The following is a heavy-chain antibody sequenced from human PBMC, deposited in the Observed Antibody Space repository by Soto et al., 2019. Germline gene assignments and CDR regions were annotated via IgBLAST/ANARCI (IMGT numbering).Heavy chain of an antibody. Sequence: ASVKVSCKASGYTFTSYGISWVRQAPGQGLEWMGWISAYNGNTNYAQKLQGRVTMTTDTSTSTAYMELRSLRSDDTAVYYCARDLYCSGGSCYSVFDYWGQGTLVTVS. D-gene: IGHD2-15*01. CDR1: GYTFTSYG. CDR2: ISAYNGNT. V-gene: IGHV1-18*04. J-gene: IGHJ4*02. CDR3: ARDLYCSGGSCYSVFDY.